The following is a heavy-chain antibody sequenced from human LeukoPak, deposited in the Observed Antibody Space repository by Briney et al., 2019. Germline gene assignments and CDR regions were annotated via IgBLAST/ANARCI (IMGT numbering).Heavy chain of an antibody. J-gene: IGHJ6*03. Sequence: PGGSLRLSCAASGFTFSNYRMNWVRQAPGKGLEWVSSISSSSSYIYYADSLKGRFTISRDNARNSLYLQMNSLRAEDTAVYYCAREPYSSGYSHYYYMDVWGKGTTVTVSS. CDR3: AREPYSSGYSHYYYMDV. D-gene: IGHD6-19*01. CDR1: GFTFSNYR. V-gene: IGHV3-21*01. CDR2: ISSSSSYI.